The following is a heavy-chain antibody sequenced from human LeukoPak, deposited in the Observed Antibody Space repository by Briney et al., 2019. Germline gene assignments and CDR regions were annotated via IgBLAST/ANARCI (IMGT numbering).Heavy chain of an antibody. J-gene: IGHJ4*02. D-gene: IGHD3-9*01. Sequence: SVKVSCKASGCTFTSYAISWVRQAPGQGLEWMGGIIPIFGTSNYAPKFQGRVTITTDGSTSTGYMELSSLRSEDTAVYYCARGNPNYDILTGFDYWGQGTLVTVSS. CDR1: GCTFTSYA. CDR2: IIPIFGTS. CDR3: ARGNPNYDILTGFDY. V-gene: IGHV1-69*05.